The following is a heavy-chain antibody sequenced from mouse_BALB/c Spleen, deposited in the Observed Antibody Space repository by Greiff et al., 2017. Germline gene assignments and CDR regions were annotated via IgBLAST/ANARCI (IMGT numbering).Heavy chain of an antibody. J-gene: IGHJ3*01. CDR1: GFSLTSYG. V-gene: IGHV2-2*02. CDR3: ARGNYDWFAY. Sequence: QVQLQQSGPGLVQPSQSLSITCTVSGFSLTSYGVHWVRQSPGKGLEWLGVIWSGGSTDYNAAFISRLSISKDNSKSQDFFKMNSLQANDTAIYYCARGNYDWFAYWGQGTLVTVSA. D-gene: IGHD2-1*01. CDR2: IWSGGST.